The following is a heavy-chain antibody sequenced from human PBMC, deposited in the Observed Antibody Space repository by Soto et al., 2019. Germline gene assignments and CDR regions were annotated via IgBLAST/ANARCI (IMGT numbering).Heavy chain of an antibody. D-gene: IGHD1-26*01. J-gene: IGHJ4*02. V-gene: IGHV4-39*07. Sequence: SETLSLTCTVSGDSITSNSYFWAWIRQPPGKGLEWIGSIYYSGTTYYNPSLKSRVTISVDRSKNQFSLKLSSVTAADTAVYYCANSGPLYSAVTSRDHWGPGGLVTVSS. CDR2: IYYSGTT. CDR1: GDSITSNSYF. CDR3: ANSGPLYSAVTSRDH.